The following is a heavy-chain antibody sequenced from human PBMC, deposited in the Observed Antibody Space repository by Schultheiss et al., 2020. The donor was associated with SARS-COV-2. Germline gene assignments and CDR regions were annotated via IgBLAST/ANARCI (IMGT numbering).Heavy chain of an antibody. D-gene: IGHD1-26*01. J-gene: IGHJ6*02. CDR3: AREGQRVFGYSLTRTGHYYYGMDV. Sequence: GGSLRLSCAASGLTFSNYAMSWVRLAPGKGLEWVSTISGRDNYIYYADSVKGRFTISRDNAKNSLYLQMNSLRAEDTAVYYCAREGQRVFGYSLTRTGHYYYGMDVWGQGTTVTVSS. CDR1: GLTFSNYA. CDR2: ISGRDNYI. V-gene: IGHV3-21*01.